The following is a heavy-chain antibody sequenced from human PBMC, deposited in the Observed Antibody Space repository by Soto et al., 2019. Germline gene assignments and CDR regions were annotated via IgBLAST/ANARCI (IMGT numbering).Heavy chain of an antibody. CDR3: ARLLVAGRNAFDI. Sequence: SQTLSLPCAISGGSVSSNRGAWNWIRQSPSRCLEWLGRTYYRSKWYNDYAVSVKSRITINPDTSKNQFSLQLNSVTPEDTAVYYCARLLVAGRNAFDIWGQGTMVTVSS. V-gene: IGHV6-1*01. CDR1: GGSVSSNRGA. J-gene: IGHJ3*02. D-gene: IGHD6-19*01. CDR2: TYYRSKWYN.